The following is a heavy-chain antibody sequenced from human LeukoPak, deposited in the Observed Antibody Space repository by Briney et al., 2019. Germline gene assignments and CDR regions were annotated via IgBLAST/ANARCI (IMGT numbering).Heavy chain of an antibody. Sequence: SETLSLTCTVSGGSIGSSSYYWGWIRQPPGKGLEWIGNIYYSGSTYYNPSLKSRVTISVDTSKNQFSLKLSSVTAADTAVYYCARRTGIESLVPSDYWGQGTLVTVSS. CDR1: GGSIGSSSYY. V-gene: IGHV4-39*01. CDR2: IYYSGST. D-gene: IGHD6-13*01. CDR3: ARRTGIESLVPSDY. J-gene: IGHJ4*02.